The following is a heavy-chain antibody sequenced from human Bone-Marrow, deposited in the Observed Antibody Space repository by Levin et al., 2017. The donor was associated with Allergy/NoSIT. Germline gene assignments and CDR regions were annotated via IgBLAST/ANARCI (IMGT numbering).Heavy chain of an antibody. CDR1: GFTFSSYS. CDR2: ISSSSSTI. CDR3: ARRIAITKTYYFDY. D-gene: IGHD6-6*01. V-gene: IGHV3-48*01. Sequence: GESLKISCAASGFTFSSYSMNWVRQAPGKGLEWVSYISSSSSTIYYADSVKGRFTISRDNAKNSLYLQMNSLRAEDTAVYYCARRIAITKTYYFDYWGQGTLVTVSS. J-gene: IGHJ4*02.